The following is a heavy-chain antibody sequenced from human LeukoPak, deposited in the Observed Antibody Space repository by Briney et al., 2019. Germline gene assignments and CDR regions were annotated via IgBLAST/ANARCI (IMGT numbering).Heavy chain of an antibody. CDR2: INPNSGGT. Sequence: ASVKVSCKASGYTLTDYYMHWVRQAPGQGPEWMGWINPNSGGTNYAQEFQGRVTMTRDTSISTAYMELSRLRSDDTAVYYCARSEMATTRRYYYYMDVWGKGTTVTITS. CDR3: ARSEMATTRRYYYYMDV. D-gene: IGHD5-24*01. V-gene: IGHV1-2*02. J-gene: IGHJ6*03. CDR1: GYTLTDYY.